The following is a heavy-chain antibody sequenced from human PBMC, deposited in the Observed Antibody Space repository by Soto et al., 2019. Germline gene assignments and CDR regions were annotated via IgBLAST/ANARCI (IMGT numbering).Heavy chain of an antibody. D-gene: IGHD6-19*01. CDR1: GGSFSSSSYY. Sequence: QLQLQESGPGLVKPSETLSLTCTVSGGSFSSSSYYWGWIRQPPGQGLEWIGSIYYSGSTYYNPSLRSRVTISAHTSKTRFSIRLSSVASADTAVYYFAKNRRMMQWLVPIPGNDWYFDLWGRGTLVTVSS. CDR2: IYYSGST. CDR3: AKNRRMMQWLVPIPGNDWYFDL. J-gene: IGHJ2*01. V-gene: IGHV4-39*02.